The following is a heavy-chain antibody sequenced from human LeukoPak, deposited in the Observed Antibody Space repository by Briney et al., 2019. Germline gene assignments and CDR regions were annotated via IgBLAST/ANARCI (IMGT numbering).Heavy chain of an antibody. CDR1: GFTFSSYW. CDR3: VSHYYDDSAPDS. J-gene: IGHJ5*01. Sequence: GGSLRLSCAASGFTFSSYWMHWVRQAPGKGLVWVSRINSDGSSTSYADSVKGRFTISRENAKNSLYLQMNSLRAGDTAVYYCVSHYYDDSAPDSWGQGTLVAVSS. V-gene: IGHV3-74*01. CDR2: INSDGSST. D-gene: IGHD3-22*01.